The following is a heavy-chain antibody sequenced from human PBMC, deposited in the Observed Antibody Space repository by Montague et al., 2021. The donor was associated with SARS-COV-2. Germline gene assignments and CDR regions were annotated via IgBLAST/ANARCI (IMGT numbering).Heavy chain of an antibody. CDR1: GDSVSHDF. CDR2: VYYSRSS. CDR3: ERDPAPSGSGTFYDY. J-gene: IGHJ4*02. Sequence: SETLSLTCTVSGDSVSHDFWTWIRQPPGKGLEWIGYVYYSRSSSYNPSLRGRVSIAVDTSKNQFSLRLSTVTAADTAIYYCERDPAPSGSGTFYDYWGQGTLVAVSS. V-gene: IGHV4-59*02. D-gene: IGHD1-26*01.